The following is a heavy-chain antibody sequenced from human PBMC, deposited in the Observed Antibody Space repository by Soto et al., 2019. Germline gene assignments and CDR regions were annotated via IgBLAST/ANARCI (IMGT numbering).Heavy chain of an antibody. CDR2: IYTSGST. D-gene: IGHD6-6*01. CDR1: GGSISSYY. CDR3: ARDLVDSSSAAPFDY. Sequence: PSETLSVTCTVSGGSISSYYWSWIRQPAGKGLEWIGRIYTSGSTNYNPSLKSRVTMSVDTSKNQFSLKLSSVTAADTAVYYCARDLVDSSSAAPFDYWGQGTLVTVSS. J-gene: IGHJ4*02. V-gene: IGHV4-4*07.